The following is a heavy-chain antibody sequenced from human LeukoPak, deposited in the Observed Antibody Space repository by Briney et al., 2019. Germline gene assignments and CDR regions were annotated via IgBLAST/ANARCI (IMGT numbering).Heavy chain of an antibody. V-gene: IGHV4-59*08. D-gene: IGHD6-6*01. CDR3: ARHVRAARLYSDY. CDR1: GGSLSTYF. Sequence: SETLSLTCTVSGGSLSTYFWSWLRQPPGKGLEWIGYIYYSGSTNYNPSLKSRVTISVDTSKNQFSLKLSSVTAADTAVYYCARHVRAARLYSDYWGQGTLVTVSS. J-gene: IGHJ4*02. CDR2: IYYSGST.